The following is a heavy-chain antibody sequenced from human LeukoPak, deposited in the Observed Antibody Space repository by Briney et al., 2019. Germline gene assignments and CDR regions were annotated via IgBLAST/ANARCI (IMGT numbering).Heavy chain of an antibody. Sequence: ASVKVSCKASGYTFTSYGISWVRQAPGQGLEWMGWISAYNGNTNYAQKLQGRVTMTTDTSTSTAYMELRSLRSDDTAVYYCARDTASYGDYGRFDYWGQGTLVTVSS. CDR1: GYTFTSYG. V-gene: IGHV1-18*01. CDR3: ARDTASYGDYGRFDY. CDR2: ISAYNGNT. D-gene: IGHD4-17*01. J-gene: IGHJ4*02.